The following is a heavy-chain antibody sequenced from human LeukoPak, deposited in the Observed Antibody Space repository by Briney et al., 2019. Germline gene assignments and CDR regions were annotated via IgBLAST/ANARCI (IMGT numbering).Heavy chain of an antibody. J-gene: IGHJ4*02. CDR3: ARGRRDGYNLEYFDK. CDR2: IYYSGST. V-gene: IGHV4-39*01. CDR1: GGYISSSTYY. D-gene: IGHD5-24*01. Sequence: SETLSLTCTVSGGYISSSTYYWGWIRQPPGKGLEWIGSIYYSGSTYYNPSLKSRVTIYVDTSKNQFSLKLSSVTAADTAVYYCARGRRDGYNLEYFDKWGQGTLVTVSS.